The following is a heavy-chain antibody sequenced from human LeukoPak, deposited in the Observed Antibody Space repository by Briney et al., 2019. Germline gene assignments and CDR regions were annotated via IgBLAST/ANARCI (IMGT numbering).Heavy chain of an antibody. CDR1: GFTFSSYV. V-gene: IGHV3-30*04. J-gene: IGHJ4*02. CDR2: ISYDGSNE. CDR3: ARDACGGDCYSDFDY. Sequence: GGSLRLSCAASGFTFSSYVMHWVRQAPGKGLEWVAIISYDGSNEYYADSVKGRFTISRDNSKNTLYLQMNSLRGEDTAVYYCARDACGGDCYSDFDYWGQGTLVTVSS. D-gene: IGHD2-21*02.